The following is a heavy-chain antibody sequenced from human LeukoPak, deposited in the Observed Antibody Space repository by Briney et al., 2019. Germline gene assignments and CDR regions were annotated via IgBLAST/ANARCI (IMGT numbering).Heavy chain of an antibody. D-gene: IGHD6-13*01. Sequence: GGPLRLSCAASGFTFSDYNMSWIRQAPGKGLEWVSYISSSGTTIYYGDSVKGRFTISRDNAKNSLYLQMNSLRAEDTAVYYCARALRDSCWYYEYWGQGTLVTVSS. CDR1: GFTFSDYN. J-gene: IGHJ4*02. CDR2: ISSSGTTI. V-gene: IGHV3-11*01. CDR3: ARALRDSCWYYEY.